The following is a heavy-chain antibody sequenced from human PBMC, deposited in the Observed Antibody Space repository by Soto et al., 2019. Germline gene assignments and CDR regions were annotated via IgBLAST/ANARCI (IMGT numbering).Heavy chain of an antibody. V-gene: IGHV3-21*01. J-gene: IGHJ4*02. CDR2: ISSTTNYI. CDR3: AREDEDLTSNFDY. Sequence: EVQLVESGGGLVKPGGSLRLSCAASGFTFTRYSMNWVRQAPGKGLEWVSSISSTTNYIYYADSMKGRFTVSKDNAKNSVYLEMNSLGATDTYLYYCAREDEDLTSNFDYWGQGTLVTVSS. CDR1: GFTFTRYS.